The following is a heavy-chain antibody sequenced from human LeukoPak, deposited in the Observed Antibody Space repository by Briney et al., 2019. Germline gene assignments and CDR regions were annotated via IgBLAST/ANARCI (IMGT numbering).Heavy chain of an antibody. CDR1: GYSISSGYY. CDR3: ARHDYLITFGGVIVKSAGIDY. CDR2: IYHSGST. V-gene: IGHV4-38-2*02. D-gene: IGHD3-16*02. Sequence: SETLSLTCTVSGYSISSGYYWGWIRQPPGKGLEWIGSIYHSGSTYYNPSLKSRVTISVDTSKNQFSLKLSSVTAADTAVYYCARHDYLITFGGVIVKSAGIDYWGQGTLVTVSS. J-gene: IGHJ4*02.